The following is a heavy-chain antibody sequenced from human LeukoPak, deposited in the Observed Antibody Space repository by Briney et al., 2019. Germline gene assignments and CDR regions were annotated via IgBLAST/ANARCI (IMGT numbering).Heavy chain of an antibody. J-gene: IGHJ6*03. V-gene: IGHV3-23*01. CDR3: AKVGYSSSGSYYYYMDV. D-gene: IGHD6-13*01. CDR1: GFTFSSYA. Sequence: PGGSLRRSCAASGFTFSSYAMSWVRQAPGKGLEWVSAISGSGGSTYYADSVKGRFTISRDNSKNTLYLQMNSLRAEDTAVYYCAKVGYSSSGSYYYYMDVWGKGTTVTVSS. CDR2: ISGSGGST.